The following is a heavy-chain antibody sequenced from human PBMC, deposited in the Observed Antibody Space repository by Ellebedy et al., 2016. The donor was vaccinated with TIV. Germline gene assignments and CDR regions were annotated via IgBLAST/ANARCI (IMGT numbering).Heavy chain of an antibody. Sequence: AASVKVSCKASGYTFTNYYIHWVRQAPGQGLEWMGIINPGANSTNYAQKFQDRGIMTWDTSTSTVYLELSSLRSEDTAIYYCARHRDTALSFWGQGTLVTVSS. CDR3: ARHRDTALSF. CDR2: INPGANST. J-gene: IGHJ1*01. V-gene: IGHV1-46*01. D-gene: IGHD5-18*01. CDR1: GYTFTNYY.